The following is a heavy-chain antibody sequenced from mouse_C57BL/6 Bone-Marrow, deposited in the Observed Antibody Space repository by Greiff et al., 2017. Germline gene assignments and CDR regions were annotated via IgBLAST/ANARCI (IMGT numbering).Heavy chain of an antibody. CDR3: ARQGIVTTSYYFDY. CDR1: GFTFSSYG. J-gene: IGHJ2*01. V-gene: IGHV5-6*01. CDR2: ISSGGSYT. D-gene: IGHD2-5*01. Sequence: EVQLVESGGDLVKPGGSLKLSCAASGFTFSSYGMSWVRQTPDKRLEWVATISSGGSYTYYPDSVKGRFTISRDNAKNTLYLQMSSLKSEDTAMYYCARQGIVTTSYYFDYWGQGTTLTVSS.